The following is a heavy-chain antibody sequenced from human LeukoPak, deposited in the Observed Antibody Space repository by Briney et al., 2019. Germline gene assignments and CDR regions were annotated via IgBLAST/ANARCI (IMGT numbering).Heavy chain of an antibody. CDR1: EFTISGYW. CDR2: IKQDGSET. D-gene: IGHD3-16*01. CDR3: ARGPWASFGY. Sequence: GGSLRLSCAASEFTISGYWMSWVRQAPGKGLQWVANIKQDGSETYYVDSVKGRFTISRDNAKNSLYLQMNSLRAEDTAVYYCARGPWASFGYWGQGTLVTVSS. V-gene: IGHV3-7*01. J-gene: IGHJ4*02.